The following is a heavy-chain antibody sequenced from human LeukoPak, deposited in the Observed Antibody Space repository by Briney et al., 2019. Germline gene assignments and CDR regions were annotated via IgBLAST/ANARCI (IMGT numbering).Heavy chain of an antibody. D-gene: IGHD3-22*01. J-gene: IGHJ4*01. V-gene: IGHV4-34*01. CDR3: ARVQDFETRGYYLGY. CDR2: INHSGST. CDR1: GGSFSEDY. Sequence: SETLSLTCAVYGGSFSEDYWNWIRQPPGKGLEWIGEINHSGSTNYNPSLKSRVTMSVDTFKNQFSLTLSSVTAADTAVYYCARVQDFETRGYYLGYWGHGTLVTVSS.